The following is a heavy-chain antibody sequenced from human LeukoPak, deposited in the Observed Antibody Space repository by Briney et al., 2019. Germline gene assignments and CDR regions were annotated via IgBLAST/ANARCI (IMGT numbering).Heavy chain of an antibody. V-gene: IGHV3-23*01. J-gene: IGHJ4*02. CDR3: AKDVATVTTNFDY. CDR1: GFTFSSYG. Sequence: GGSLRLSCAASGFTFSSYGMSWVRQAPGKGLEWVSGISGSGGTTYYADSVKGRFTISRDNSKNTLYLQMNSLRAEDTAVYYCAKDVATVTTNFDYWGQGTLVTVSS. D-gene: IGHD4-11*01. CDR2: ISGSGGTT.